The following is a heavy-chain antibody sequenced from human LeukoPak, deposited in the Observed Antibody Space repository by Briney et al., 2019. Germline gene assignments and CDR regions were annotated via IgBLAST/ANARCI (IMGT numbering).Heavy chain of an antibody. J-gene: IGHJ3*02. D-gene: IGHD3-3*01. Sequence: SETLSLTCTVSGGSISSSSYYWGWIRQPPGKGLEWIGSIYYSGSTYYNPSLKSRVTISVDTSKNQFSLKLSSVTAADTAVYYCARDPAAFTIFGVVITNAFDIWGQGTMVTVSS. V-gene: IGHV4-39*07. CDR2: IYYSGST. CDR3: ARDPAAFTIFGVVITNAFDI. CDR1: GGSISSSSYY.